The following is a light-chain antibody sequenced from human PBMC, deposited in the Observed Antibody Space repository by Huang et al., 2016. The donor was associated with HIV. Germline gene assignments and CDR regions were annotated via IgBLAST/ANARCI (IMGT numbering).Light chain of an antibody. J-gene: IGKJ2*01. CDR1: QSISSY. CDR2: AAS. CDR3: QQSYSTFMYT. V-gene: IGKV1-39*01. Sequence: DIQMTQSPSSLSASVGDRVTITCRASQSISSYLNWYQQKPGKAPKRLIYAASSLQSGVPSRFSGSGSGTDFTLTISSLQPEDFATYYCQQSYSTFMYTFGQGTKLEIK.